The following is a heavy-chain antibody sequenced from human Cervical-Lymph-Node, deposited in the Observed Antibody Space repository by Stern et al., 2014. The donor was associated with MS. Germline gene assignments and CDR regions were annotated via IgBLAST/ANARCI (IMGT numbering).Heavy chain of an antibody. D-gene: IGHD2-2*02. Sequence: QVQLVQSGAEVKKPGASVKVSCKASGYTFTGNYLHWVRQAPGHGLEWMGRISPNTGGTNYAQRFQGRVTMTRDTSVSTAYLELSGLKPDDTAVYYCARLYCTDTSCYNFLNYWGQGTMVTVAS. V-gene: IGHV1-2*06. J-gene: IGHJ4*02. CDR1: GYTFTGNY. CDR2: ISPNTGGT. CDR3: ARLYCTDTSCYNFLNY.